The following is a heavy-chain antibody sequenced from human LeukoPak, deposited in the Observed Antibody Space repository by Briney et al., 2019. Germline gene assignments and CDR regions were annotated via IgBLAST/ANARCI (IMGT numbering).Heavy chain of an antibody. D-gene: IGHD3-9*01. J-gene: IGHJ6*02. V-gene: IGHV3-30-3*01. CDR1: GFTFSSYA. CDR2: ISYDGSNK. CDR3: ARGGLEGQVDSPWAYGMDV. Sequence: GGSLRLSCAASGFTFSSYAMHWVRQAPGKGLEWVAVISYDGSNKYYADSVKGRFTISRDNSKNTLYLQMNSLRAEDTAVYYCARGGLEGQVDSPWAYGMDVWGQGTTVTVSS.